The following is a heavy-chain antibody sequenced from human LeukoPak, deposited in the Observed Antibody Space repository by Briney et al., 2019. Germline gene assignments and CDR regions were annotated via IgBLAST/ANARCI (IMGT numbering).Heavy chain of an antibody. D-gene: IGHD3-22*01. CDR3: AKDLSLSYYDTFALDY. CDR2: ISYDGSNK. CDR1: GFTFSSYA. Sequence: GSLRLSCAASGFTFSSYAMHWVRQAPGKGLEWVAVISYDGSNKYYADSVKGRFTISRDNSKNTLYLQMNSLRAEDTAVYYCAKDLSLSYYDTFALDYWGQGTLVTVSS. J-gene: IGHJ4*02. V-gene: IGHV3-30-3*01.